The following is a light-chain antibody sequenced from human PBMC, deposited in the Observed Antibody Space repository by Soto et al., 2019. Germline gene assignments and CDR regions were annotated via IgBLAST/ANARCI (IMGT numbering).Light chain of an antibody. CDR2: EGS. V-gene: IGLV2-23*01. Sequence: QSALTQPASVSGSPGQSITISCTGTSSDVGSYNLVSWYQQHPGKAPKLMIYEGSKRPSGVSNRFSGSKSGNTASLTISGLQAEDEADYYCCSYAGSSTPFGGGTKVT. J-gene: IGLJ3*02. CDR1: SSDVGSYNL. CDR3: CSYAGSSTP.